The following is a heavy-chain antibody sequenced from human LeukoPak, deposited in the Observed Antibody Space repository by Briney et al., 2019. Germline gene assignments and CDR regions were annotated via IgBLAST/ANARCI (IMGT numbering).Heavy chain of an antibody. D-gene: IGHD1-7*01. V-gene: IGHV3-23*01. CDR1: GFTFSSYA. CDR3: AKFDYAVGGLELVLLPDAFDI. CDR2: ISGSGGST. J-gene: IGHJ3*02. Sequence: PGGSLRLSCAASGFTFSSYAMSWVHQAPGKGLEWVSAISGSGGSTYYADSVKGRFTISRDNSKNTLYLQMNSLRAEDTAVYYCAKFDYAVGGLELVLLPDAFDIWGQGTMVTVSS.